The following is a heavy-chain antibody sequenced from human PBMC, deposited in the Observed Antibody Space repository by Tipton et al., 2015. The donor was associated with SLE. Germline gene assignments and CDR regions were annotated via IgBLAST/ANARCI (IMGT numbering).Heavy chain of an antibody. D-gene: IGHD1-14*01. V-gene: IGHV4-38-2*01. CDR3: VSGVGNTGRFHY. J-gene: IGHJ4*02. CDR1: GYSISSGYY. Sequence: TLSLTCAVSGYSISSGYYWCWLRRSPEKGLEWFGIGYRTAYYNPPLQSRVTASVETSKNEVSLKLNSVTASDTAVYYCVSGVGNTGRFHYWGQGALVTVSS. CDR2: GYRTA.